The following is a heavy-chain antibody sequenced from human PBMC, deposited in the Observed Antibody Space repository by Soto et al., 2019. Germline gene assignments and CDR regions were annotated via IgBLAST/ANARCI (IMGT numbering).Heavy chain of an antibody. J-gene: IGHJ4*02. CDR1: GYTFTSYD. CDR3: ARSVGGSNVNFDY. Sequence: QVQLVQSGAEVRTPGASVKVSCKASGYTFTSYDINWVRQATGQGPEWMGWMNPDSGNTGYVQKSQGRVXXPXNXXISKAYMELTSLRSEDTAVYYCARSVGGSNVNFDYWGQGTLVTVSS. CDR2: MNPDSGNT. D-gene: IGHD3-10*01. V-gene: IGHV1-8*01.